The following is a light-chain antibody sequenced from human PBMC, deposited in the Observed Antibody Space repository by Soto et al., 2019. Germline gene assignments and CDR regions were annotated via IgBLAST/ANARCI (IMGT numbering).Light chain of an antibody. CDR3: CSYAGTYTLV. V-gene: IGLV2-11*01. Sequence: QSALTQPRSVSGSPGQAVTISCTGTSSNVGDSTFVSWYQQHPGKAPKLMIYDVGKRPSGVPDRFSGSRSGNTASLTISGLQAEVEADYYCCSYAGTYTLVFGGGTKLTVL. CDR1: SSNVGDSTF. J-gene: IGLJ2*01. CDR2: DVG.